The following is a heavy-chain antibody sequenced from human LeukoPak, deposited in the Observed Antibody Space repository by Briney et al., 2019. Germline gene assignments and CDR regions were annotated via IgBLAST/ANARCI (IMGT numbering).Heavy chain of an antibody. J-gene: IGHJ5*02. CDR1: GGTFSSYA. CDR3: ARIPEVSGWYRRNWFDP. D-gene: IGHD6-19*01. CDR2: IIPILGIA. Sequence: SVKVSCKASGGTFSSYAISWVRQAPGQGLEWMGRIIPILGIANYAQKFQGRVTITADKSTSTAYMELSSLRSEDTAVYYCARIPEVSGWYRRNWFDPWGQGTLVTVSS. V-gene: IGHV1-69*04.